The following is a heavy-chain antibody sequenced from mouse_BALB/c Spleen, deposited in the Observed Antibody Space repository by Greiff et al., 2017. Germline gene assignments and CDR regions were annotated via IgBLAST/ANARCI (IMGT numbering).Heavy chain of an antibody. CDR3: ARSDGSYFDY. D-gene: IGHD1-1*02. V-gene: IGHV14-3*02. CDR2: IDPANGNT. Sequence: EVKLMESGAELVKPGASVKLSCTASGFNIKDTYMHWVKQRPEQGLEWIGRIDPANGNTKYDPKFQGKATITADTSSNTAYLQLSSLTSEDTAVYYCARSDGSYFDYWGQGTTLTVSS. J-gene: IGHJ2*01. CDR1: GFNIKDTY.